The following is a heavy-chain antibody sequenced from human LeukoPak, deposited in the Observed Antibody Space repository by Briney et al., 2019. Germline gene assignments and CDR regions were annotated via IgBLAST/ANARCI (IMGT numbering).Heavy chain of an antibody. V-gene: IGHV4-34*09. CDR3: ARDVCSGGSCYRRSFDP. J-gene: IGHJ5*02. D-gene: IGHD2-15*01. Sequence: SETLSLTCAVYGGSFSGYYWSWIRQSPGKGLEWIGETNHSGSTNYNPSLESRVTISVDTSKNQFSLKLSSVTAADTAVYYCARDVCSGGSCYRRSFDPWGQGTLVTVSS. CDR1: GGSFSGYY. CDR2: TNHSGST.